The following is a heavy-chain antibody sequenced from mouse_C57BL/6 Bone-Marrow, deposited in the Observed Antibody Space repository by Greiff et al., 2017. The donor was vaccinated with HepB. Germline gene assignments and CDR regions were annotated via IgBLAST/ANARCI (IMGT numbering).Heavy chain of an antibody. V-gene: IGHV1-82*01. J-gene: IGHJ1*03. CDR3: AKPSITTVVATGYFDV. CDR2: IYPGDGDT. Sequence: QVQLQQSGPELVKPGASVKISCKASGYEFSSSWMNWVKQRPGKGLEWIGRIYPGDGDTNYNGKFKGKATLTADKSSSTAYMQLSSLTSEDSAVYFCAKPSITTVVATGYFDVWGTGTTVTVSS. CDR1: GYEFSSSW. D-gene: IGHD1-1*01.